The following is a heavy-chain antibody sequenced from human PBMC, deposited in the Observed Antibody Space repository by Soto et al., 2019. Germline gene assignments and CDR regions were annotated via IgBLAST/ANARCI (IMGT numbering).Heavy chain of an antibody. J-gene: IGHJ6*02. CDR2: IIGTSNYK. Sequence: GGSLRLSCAASGFTFSTYTMNWVRQAPGKGLEWVSSIIGTSNYKYYADSMKGRFSVSRDNTKNSVYLQMNSLRAEDTAVYYCAREIGYCASTSCIYGLDVWGQGTTVTVSS. CDR3: AREIGYCASTSCIYGLDV. V-gene: IGHV3-21*01. CDR1: GFTFSTYT. D-gene: IGHD2-2*01.